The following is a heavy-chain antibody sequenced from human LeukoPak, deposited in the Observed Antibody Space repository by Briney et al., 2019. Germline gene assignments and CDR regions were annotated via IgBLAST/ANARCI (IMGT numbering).Heavy chain of an antibody. CDR1: GFTFSSYW. J-gene: IGHJ4*02. CDR2: INQDGSEK. Sequence: GGSLRLSCAASGFTFSSYWMSWVRQAPGKGLEWVANINQDGSEKYYVDSVKGRFTISRDNAKNSLYLQMNSLRAEDTAVYYCARDTGYCSGGSCYSSEWGQGTLVTVSS. V-gene: IGHV3-7*01. D-gene: IGHD2-15*01. CDR3: ARDTGYCSGGSCYSSE.